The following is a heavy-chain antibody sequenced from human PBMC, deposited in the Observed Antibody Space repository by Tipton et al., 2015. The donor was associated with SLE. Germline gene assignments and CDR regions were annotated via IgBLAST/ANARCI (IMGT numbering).Heavy chain of an antibody. CDR2: TYYRSKWYN. D-gene: IGHD2-21*02. J-gene: IGHJ2*01. V-gene: IGHV6-1*01. CDR3: ARGSAGKAYCCYDL. CDR1: GDSVSGNSAA. Sequence: GLVKPSQTLSLTCAISGDSVSGNSAAWNWIRQSPSRGLEWLGRTYYRSKWYNDYAVSVKGRITINPDTSNNQFSLQLNSVTPEDTALYFCARGSAGKAYCCYDLWGLGTRVTGSS.